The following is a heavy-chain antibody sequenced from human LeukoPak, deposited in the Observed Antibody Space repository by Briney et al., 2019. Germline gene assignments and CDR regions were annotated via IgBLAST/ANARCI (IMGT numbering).Heavy chain of an antibody. CDR1: GFTFSSYA. J-gene: IGHJ5*01. D-gene: IGHD6-13*01. CDR2: ISGSGGRT. V-gene: IGHV3-23*01. CDR3: AKVLSQGYPNSWTNWFDS. Sequence: GGSLRLSCAASGFTFSSYAMNWVRQAPGKGPEWVSPISGSGGRTFYAASVEGRFTVPRDNSKSTLYLQMSSLRAEDTAVYSCAKVLSQGYPNSWTNWFDSWGQGALVTVSS.